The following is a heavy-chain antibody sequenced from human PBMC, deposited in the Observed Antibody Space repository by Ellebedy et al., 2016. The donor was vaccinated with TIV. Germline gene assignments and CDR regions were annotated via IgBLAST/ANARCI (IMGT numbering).Heavy chain of an antibody. V-gene: IGHV3-23*01. CDR1: GFMVGSYA. D-gene: IGHD3-16*01. J-gene: IGHJ3*01. CDR3: AKGASLWVTEGFDL. Sequence: GGSLRLXCAASGFMVGSYALTWVRQAPGKGLEWVSTIRGDYGSTYYADSVKGRFSISRDRSMNTLYLQMNSLRAEDTAIYYCAKGASLWVTEGFDLWGRGTVVAVSS. CDR2: IRGDYGST.